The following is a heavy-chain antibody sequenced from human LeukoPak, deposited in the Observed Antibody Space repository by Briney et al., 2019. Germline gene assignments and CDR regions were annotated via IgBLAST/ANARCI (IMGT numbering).Heavy chain of an antibody. CDR2: ISSSSSYI. D-gene: IGHD2-8*01. V-gene: IGHV3-21*01. CDR1: GFTFSSYS. CDR3: ARSHCTNGVCHNYFDY. J-gene: IGHJ4*02. Sequence: PGGSLRLSXAASGFTFSSYSMNWVCQAPGKGLEWVSSISSSSSYIYYADSVKGRFTISRDNAKNSLYLQMNSLRAEDTAVYYCARSHCTNGVCHNYFDYWGQGTLVTVSS.